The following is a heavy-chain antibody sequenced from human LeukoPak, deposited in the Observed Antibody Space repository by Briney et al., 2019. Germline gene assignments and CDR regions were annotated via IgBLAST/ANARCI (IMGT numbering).Heavy chain of an antibody. V-gene: IGHV3-23*01. CDR2: ISGSGGST. CDR3: SLSGDNDAFDI. CDR1: GFTFRSYA. J-gene: IGHJ3*02. D-gene: IGHD3-10*01. Sequence: PGGSLRLSCAASGFTFRSYAMNWVRQAPGKGLEWVSVISGSGGSTYYADSVKGWFTISRDNSKNTLYLQMNSLRAEDTAVYYCSLSGDNDAFDISGQGTKVTVSS.